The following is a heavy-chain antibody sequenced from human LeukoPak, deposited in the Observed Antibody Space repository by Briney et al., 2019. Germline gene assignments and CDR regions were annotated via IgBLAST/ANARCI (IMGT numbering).Heavy chain of an antibody. Sequence: PGGSLRLSCAASGFTFSSYAMSWVRQAPGKGLEWISGISNSGDTTYDADSVKGRFTISRDNSKNTLYLQMNSLRAEDTAVYYCAKDRTVGASYWYFDLWGRGTLVTVSS. V-gene: IGHV3-23*01. CDR2: ISNSGDTT. CDR1: GFTFSSYA. D-gene: IGHD4-23*01. J-gene: IGHJ2*01. CDR3: AKDRTVGASYWYFDL.